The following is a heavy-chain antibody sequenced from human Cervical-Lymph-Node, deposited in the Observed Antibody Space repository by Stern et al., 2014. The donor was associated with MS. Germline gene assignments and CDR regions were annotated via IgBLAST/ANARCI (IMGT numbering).Heavy chain of an antibody. D-gene: IGHD5-24*01. CDR1: GGSISSAEYY. Sequence: QVQLVESGPGLVKPSQTLSLTCAVTGGSISSAEYYWSWIRQSPGKGLEWIGYIYYSGTTYYNPSLKSRVTISVDTSKNQFSLNLRSVTAADTAVYYCSRDADGYSLVFGYWGRGTLVTVSS. CDR2: IYYSGTT. CDR3: SRDADGYSLVFGY. V-gene: IGHV4-30-4*01. J-gene: IGHJ4*02.